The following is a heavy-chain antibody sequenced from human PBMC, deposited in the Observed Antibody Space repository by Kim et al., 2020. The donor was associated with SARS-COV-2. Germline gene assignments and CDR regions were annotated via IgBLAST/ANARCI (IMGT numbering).Heavy chain of an antibody. CDR3: TRDSLGYCSSTSCYTGWWFDP. CDR2: IRSKAYGGTT. J-gene: IGHJ5*02. V-gene: IGHV3-49*04. D-gene: IGHD2-2*02. CDR1: GFTFGDYA. Sequence: GGSLRLSCTASGFTFGDYAMSWVRQAPGKGLEWVGFIRSKAYGGTTEYAASVKGRFTISRDDSKSIAYLQMNSLKTEDTAVYYCTRDSLGYCSSTSCYTGWWFDPWGQGTLVTVSS.